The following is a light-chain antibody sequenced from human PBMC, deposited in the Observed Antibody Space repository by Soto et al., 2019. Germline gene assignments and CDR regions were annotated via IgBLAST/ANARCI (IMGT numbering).Light chain of an antibody. CDR2: DAS. CDR3: QQYNGYPWT. V-gene: IGKV1-5*01. Sequence: DVQMTQFPSTLSASVGDRVTITCRAIQSISSWLAWHQQKPGKAPKLLMYDASSLGSGVPSRFSGSGSGTEFTLTISSLQPDDFATYYCQQYNGYPWTFGQGTKVDIK. J-gene: IGKJ1*01. CDR1: QSISSW.